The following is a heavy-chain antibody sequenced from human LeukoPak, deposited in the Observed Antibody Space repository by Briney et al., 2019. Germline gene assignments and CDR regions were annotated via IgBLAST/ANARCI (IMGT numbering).Heavy chain of an antibody. CDR1: GGTFSSYA. Sequence: ASVKVSCKASGGTFSSYAIIWVRQAPGQGLEWMGGIIPIFGTANYAQKFQGRVTITADESTSTAYMELSSLRSEDTAVYYCARDLEVATQYNWFDPWGQGTLVTVSS. J-gene: IGHJ5*02. D-gene: IGHD5-12*01. CDR3: ARDLEVATQYNWFDP. CDR2: IIPIFGTA. V-gene: IGHV1-69*13.